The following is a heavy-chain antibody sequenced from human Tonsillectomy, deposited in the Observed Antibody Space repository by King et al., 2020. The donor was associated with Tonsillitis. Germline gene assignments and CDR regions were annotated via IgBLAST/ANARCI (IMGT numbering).Heavy chain of an antibody. V-gene: IGHV3-30-3*01. D-gene: IGHD7-27*01. J-gene: IGHJ3*02. CDR1: GFTFSDYA. CDR2: ISYDGSSK. CDR3: ARDGELGKDGFDI. Sequence: QVQLVESGGGVVQPGRSLRLSCAASGFTFSDYAIQWVRQAPGKGLEWVAVISYDGSSKYYADSVKGRFTISRDNSKNTLYVQMNSLRAEDTAVYYCARDGELGKDGFDIWGQGTMVTVSS.